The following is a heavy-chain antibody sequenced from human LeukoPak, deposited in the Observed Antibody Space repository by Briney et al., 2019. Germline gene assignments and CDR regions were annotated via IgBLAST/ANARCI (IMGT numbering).Heavy chain of an antibody. CDR2: ISGSGGST. CDR1: GFTFSSYA. Sequence: GGSLRLSCAASGFTFSSYAMSWVRQAPGKRLEWVSAISGSGGSTYYADSVKGRFTISRDNSKNTLYLQMNSLRAEDTAVYYCAKDRVVRGVTPNWFDPWGQGTLVTVSS. CDR3: AKDRVVRGVTPNWFDP. D-gene: IGHD3-10*01. V-gene: IGHV3-23*01. J-gene: IGHJ5*02.